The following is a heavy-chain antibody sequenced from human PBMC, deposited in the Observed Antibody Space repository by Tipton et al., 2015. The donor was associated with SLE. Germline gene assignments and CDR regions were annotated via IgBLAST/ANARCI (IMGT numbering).Heavy chain of an antibody. J-gene: IGHJ3*01. Sequence: GSLRLSCAPSGFTFSDYYMAWIRQAPGKGLEWVSYISSSGGTKYYTESVKGRFTLSRDNAKNSLFLQMTSLRAEDTGVYYCARDKALSNSEAFDLWSQGTMVTVSS. CDR3: ARDKALSNSEAFDL. CDR1: GFTFSDYY. CDR2: ISSSGGTK. D-gene: IGHD1-1*01. V-gene: IGHV3-11*04.